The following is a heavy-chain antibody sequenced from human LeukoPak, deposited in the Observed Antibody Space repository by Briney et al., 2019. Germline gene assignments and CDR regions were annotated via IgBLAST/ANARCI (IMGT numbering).Heavy chain of an antibody. Sequence: GGSLRLSCAASGFTFSSYGMHWVRQAPGKGLEWVAVISYDGSNKYYADSVKGRFTITRDNSKNTLYLQMNSLRAEDTAVYYCARQIIVGVNPNWFDPWGQGTLVTVSS. J-gene: IGHJ5*02. CDR1: GFTFSSYG. CDR3: ARQIIVGVNPNWFDP. CDR2: ISYDGSNK. V-gene: IGHV3-30*03. D-gene: IGHD1-26*01.